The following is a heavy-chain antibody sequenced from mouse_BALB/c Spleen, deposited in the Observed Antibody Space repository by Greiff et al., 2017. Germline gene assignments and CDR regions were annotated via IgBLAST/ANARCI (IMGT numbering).Heavy chain of an antibody. D-gene: IGHD2-2*01. V-gene: IGHV5-4*02. CDR1: GFTFSDYY. CDR3: AREGNYGYDRFYAMDY. CDR2: ISDGGSYT. Sequence: EVQRVESGGGLVKPGGSLRLSCAASGFTFSDYYMYWVRQTPEKRLEWVATISDGGSYTYYPDSVKGRFTISRDNAKNNLYLQMSSLKSEDTAMYYCAREGNYGYDRFYAMDYWGQGTSVTVSS. J-gene: IGHJ4*01.